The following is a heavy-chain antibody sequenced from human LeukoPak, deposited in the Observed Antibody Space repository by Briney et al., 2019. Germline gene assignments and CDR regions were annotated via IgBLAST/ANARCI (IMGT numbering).Heavy chain of an antibody. CDR1: GFTFSSYG. D-gene: IGHD6-13*01. V-gene: IGHV3-30*18. Sequence: GGSLRLSCAASGFTFSSYGMHWVRQAPGKGLEWVAVISYDGSNKHYADSVKGRFTISRDNSKNTLYLQMNSLRAEDTAVYYCAKSSIAADIDYWGQGTLVTVSS. CDR2: ISYDGSNK. J-gene: IGHJ4*02. CDR3: AKSSIAADIDY.